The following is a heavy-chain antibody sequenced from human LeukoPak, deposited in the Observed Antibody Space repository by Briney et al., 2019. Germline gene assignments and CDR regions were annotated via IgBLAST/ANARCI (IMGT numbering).Heavy chain of an antibody. CDR3: ATLSFGVVSTYYYYDMDV. CDR2: INHSGST. CDR1: GGSFSGYY. J-gene: IGHJ6*02. D-gene: IGHD3-3*01. V-gene: IGHV4-34*01. Sequence: SETLSLTCAVYGGSFSGYYWSWIRQPPGEGLEWIGEINHSGSTNYNPSLKSRVTISVDTSKNQFSLKLSSVTAADTAVYYCATLSFGVVSTYYYYDMDVWGQGTTVTVSS.